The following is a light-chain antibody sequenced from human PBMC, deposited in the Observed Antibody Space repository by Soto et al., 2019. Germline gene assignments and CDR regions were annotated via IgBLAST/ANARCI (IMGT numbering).Light chain of an antibody. J-gene: IGKJ2*01. CDR1: QSINTW. CDR2: DAS. Sequence: DIEMTQSPSTLSASVGDRVTITCRASQSINTWLAWYQQKPGKAPNLLIYDASNLESGVPSRFSGSGTGTEFTLTISSLQPDDFATYYCQQYNSYLYTFGQGTKLEIK. V-gene: IGKV1-5*01. CDR3: QQYNSYLYT.